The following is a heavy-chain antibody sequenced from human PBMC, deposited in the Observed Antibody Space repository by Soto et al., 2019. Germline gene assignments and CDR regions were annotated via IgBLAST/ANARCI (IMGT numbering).Heavy chain of an antibody. CDR1: GFTFSSYG. CDR2: ISYDGSNK. V-gene: IGHV3-30*03. CDR3: ATSLWFGETLYYYYGMDV. D-gene: IGHD3-10*01. Sequence: QVQLVESGGGVVQPGRSLRLSCAASGFTFSSYGMHWVRQAPGKGLEWVAVISYDGSNKYYADSVKGRFTISRDNSKNTLYLQMNSLRAEDTAVYYWATSLWFGETLYYYYGMDVWGQGTTVTVSS. J-gene: IGHJ6*02.